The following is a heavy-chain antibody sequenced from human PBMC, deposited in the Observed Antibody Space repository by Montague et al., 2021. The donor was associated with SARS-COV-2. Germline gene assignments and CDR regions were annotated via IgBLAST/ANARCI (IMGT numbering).Heavy chain of an antibody. CDR3: ARGSSGYYTPRPFDY. CDR1: GDSDAVEGAS. CDR2: SYHRFKWYN. J-gene: IGHJ4*02. D-gene: IGHD3-22*01. Sequence: CAISGDSDAVEGASCSSDGHSSALQSPWQVRSYHRFKWYNDYAVSVKSRITINPDTSKNQFSLQLNSVTPEDTAVYYCARGSSGYYTPRPFDYWGQGTLVTVSS. V-gene: IGHV6-1*01.